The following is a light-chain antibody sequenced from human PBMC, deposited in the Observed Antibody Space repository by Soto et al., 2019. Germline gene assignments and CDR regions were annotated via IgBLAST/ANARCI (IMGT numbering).Light chain of an antibody. V-gene: IGKV1-9*01. Sequence: DIQLTQSPSFLSASVGDRVTITCRASQGISSYLAWYQQKPGKAPKLLIYAASTLQGGVPSRFSGSESGTEFTLTISSLQPEDFATYYCQQLNTCPLTFGGGTKVEIK. CDR2: AAS. CDR3: QQLNTCPLT. J-gene: IGKJ4*01. CDR1: QGISSY.